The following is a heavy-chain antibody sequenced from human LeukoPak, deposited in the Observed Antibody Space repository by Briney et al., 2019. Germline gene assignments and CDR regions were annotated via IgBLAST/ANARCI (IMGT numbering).Heavy chain of an antibody. D-gene: IGHD1-26*01. V-gene: IGHV3-7*01. CDR3: ARGGRESIPLIYFDY. Sequence: PGGSLRLSCAASGFTFSSYWMSWVRQAPGKGLEWVANIKQDGSEKYYVDSVKGRFTISRDNAKNSLYLQMNSLRAEDTAVYYCARGGRESIPLIYFDYWGQGTLVTVSS. J-gene: IGHJ4*02. CDR1: GFTFSSYW. CDR2: IKQDGSEK.